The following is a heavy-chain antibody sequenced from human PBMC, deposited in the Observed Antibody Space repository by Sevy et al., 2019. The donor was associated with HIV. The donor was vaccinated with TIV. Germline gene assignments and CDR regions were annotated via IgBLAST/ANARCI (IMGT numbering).Heavy chain of an antibody. Sequence: GGFLRLSCAASGFTFSNYAMNWVRQAPGKGLERVSGISGRGGSGDKTNYADSVKGRFTVSRDDSKNSLYLQLNSLRTEDTAIYYCARKYNSSGYFDYWGQGTLVNVSS. V-gene: IGHV3-23*01. CDR3: ARKYNSSGYFDY. CDR2: ISGRGGSGDKT. J-gene: IGHJ4*02. CDR1: GFTFSNYA. D-gene: IGHD3-22*01.